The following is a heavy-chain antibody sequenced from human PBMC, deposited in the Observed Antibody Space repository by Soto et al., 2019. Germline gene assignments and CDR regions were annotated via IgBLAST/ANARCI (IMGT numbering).Heavy chain of an antibody. Sequence: QVQLVQSGAEVKKPGSSVKVSCRASGGTFSNFPFSWVRQAPGQGLEWMGGVVPVFGTPNYAQNFHGRVTITADESTSTAYMELSSLRSEDTAVHYCARWAGYCSGNYCYRPFDYWGQGTLVTVSS. CDR2: VVPVFGTP. CDR3: ARWAGYCSGNYCYRPFDY. D-gene: IGHD2-2*02. CDR1: GGTFSNFP. V-gene: IGHV1-69*01. J-gene: IGHJ4*02.